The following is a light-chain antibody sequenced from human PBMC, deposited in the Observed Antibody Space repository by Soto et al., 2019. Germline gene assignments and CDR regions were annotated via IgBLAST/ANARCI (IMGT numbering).Light chain of an antibody. CDR2: ATS. J-gene: IGKJ2*01. V-gene: IGKV3-20*01. CDR1: QTVTSTY. CDR3: QEFGNSRT. Sequence: EIVLTQSPGTLSLSPGERAILSCWASQTVTSTYLAWYQQKPGQAPRLLIYATSSRATGIPDRFSGSGSGTDFTLTISRLEPEDSAVYYCQEFGNSRTFGQGTKLEIK.